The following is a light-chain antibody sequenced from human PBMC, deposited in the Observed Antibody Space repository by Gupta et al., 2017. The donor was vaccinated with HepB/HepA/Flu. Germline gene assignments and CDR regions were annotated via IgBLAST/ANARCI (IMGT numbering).Light chain of an antibody. Sequence: EIVLTQSPATLSLSPGERATLSCRAIQSVYSYLAWFQQKPGQAPRLLIYDTSNRSTGVPPRFSGSGAGTEFTITISSLEHEDFAVYYCQQRYNWPPITFGQGTRLEIK. CDR1: QSVYSY. CDR3: QQRYNWPPIT. V-gene: IGKV3-11*01. J-gene: IGKJ5*01. CDR2: DTS.